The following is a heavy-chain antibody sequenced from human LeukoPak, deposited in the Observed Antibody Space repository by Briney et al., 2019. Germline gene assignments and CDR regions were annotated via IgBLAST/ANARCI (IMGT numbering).Heavy chain of an antibody. CDR3: AKDGAYCSSTSCYYAFDI. CDR2: ISGSGGST. D-gene: IGHD2-2*01. J-gene: IGHJ3*02. V-gene: IGHV3-23*01. Sequence: PGGSLRLSCAASGFTFSSYAMSWVRQAPGKGLEWVSAISGSGGSTYYADSVKGRFTISRDSSKNTLYLQMNSLRAEDTAVYYCAKDGAYCSSTSCYYAFDIWGQGTMVTVSS. CDR1: GFTFSSYA.